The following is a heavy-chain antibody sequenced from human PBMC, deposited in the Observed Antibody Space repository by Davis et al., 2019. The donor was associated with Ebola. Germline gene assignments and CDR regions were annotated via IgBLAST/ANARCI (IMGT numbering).Heavy chain of an antibody. D-gene: IGHD3-9*01. V-gene: IGHV3-9*01. Sequence: SLKISCAASGFTFDDYAMHWVRQAPGKGLEWVSGISWNSGSIGYADSVKGRFTISRDNAKNSLYLQMNSLRAEDTAVYYCARGFLYDILTGYDYWGQGTLVTVSS. J-gene: IGHJ4*02. CDR2: ISWNSGSI. CDR3: ARGFLYDILTGYDY. CDR1: GFTFDDYA.